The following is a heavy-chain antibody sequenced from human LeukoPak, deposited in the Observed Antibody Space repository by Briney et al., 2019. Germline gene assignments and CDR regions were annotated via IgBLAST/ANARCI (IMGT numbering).Heavy chain of an antibody. J-gene: IGHJ6*02. D-gene: IGHD4-11*01. CDR3: ARDLSKVYYYYGMDV. CDR2: ISSSSSYK. Sequence: GGSLRLSCAASGFTFSSYSMNWVRQAPGKGLEWVSSISSSSSYKYYADSVKGRFTISRDNAKNSLYLQMNSLRAEDTAVYYCARDLSKVYYYYGMDVWGQGTTVTVSS. V-gene: IGHV3-21*01. CDR1: GFTFSSYS.